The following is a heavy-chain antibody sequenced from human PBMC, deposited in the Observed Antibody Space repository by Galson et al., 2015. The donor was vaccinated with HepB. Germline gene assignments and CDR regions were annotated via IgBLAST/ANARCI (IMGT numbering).Heavy chain of an antibody. V-gene: IGHV4-4*07. CDR1: GGSISSYY. J-gene: IGHJ4*02. CDR3: TRNNYFDY. CDR2: IYSDGST. Sequence: SETLSLTCTVSGGSISSYYWNWIRQSAGKGLEWIGRIYSDGSTNYNPSLKSRVTMSVDTSKKQLSLKVGSVTAADTAVYYCTRNNYFDYWGQGILVTVSS.